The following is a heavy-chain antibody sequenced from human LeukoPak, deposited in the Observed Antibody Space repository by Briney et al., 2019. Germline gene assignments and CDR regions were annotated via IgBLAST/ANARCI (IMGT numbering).Heavy chain of an antibody. Sequence: ASVKLSCKASGYTFTTYGISWVRQAPGQGLEWMVWLSANNGNRNYAQKLRVIVTMTTDTTTSTAYMELSSLRSDDTALYYCVRDCGSGSYTLDSWGQGTLVTVSS. CDR2: LSANNGNR. V-gene: IGHV1-18*01. CDR3: VRDCGSGSYTLDS. D-gene: IGHD3-10*01. CDR1: GYTFTTYG. J-gene: IGHJ4*02.